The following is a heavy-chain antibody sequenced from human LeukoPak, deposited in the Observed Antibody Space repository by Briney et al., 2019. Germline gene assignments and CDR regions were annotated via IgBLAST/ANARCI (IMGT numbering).Heavy chain of an antibody. D-gene: IGHD5-12*01. CDR2: IYHSGST. CDR3: ARRDWRYSDYDHFDY. J-gene: IGHJ4*02. Sequence: SETLSLTCTVSGGSISSNNYHWGWIRQPPGKGLEWIGNIYHSGSTYDNPSLKSRVTISINTSKNQFSLKLSSVTAADTAVYYCARRDWRYSDYDHFDYWGQGTLVTVSS. V-gene: IGHV4-39*07. CDR1: GGSISSNNYH.